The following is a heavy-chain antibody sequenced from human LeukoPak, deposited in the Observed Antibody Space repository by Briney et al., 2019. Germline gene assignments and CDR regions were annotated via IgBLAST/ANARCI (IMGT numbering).Heavy chain of an antibody. D-gene: IGHD3-22*01. Sequence: SETLSLTCTVYGASFSGYYWSWIRQPPGKGLEWIGEINHSGSTNYNPSLKSRVTISVDTSKNQFSLKLSSVTAAGTAVYYCARGLYYYDSSALDYWGQGTLVTLSS. CDR3: ARGLYYYDSSALDY. CDR1: GASFSGYY. V-gene: IGHV4-34*01. CDR2: INHSGST. J-gene: IGHJ4*02.